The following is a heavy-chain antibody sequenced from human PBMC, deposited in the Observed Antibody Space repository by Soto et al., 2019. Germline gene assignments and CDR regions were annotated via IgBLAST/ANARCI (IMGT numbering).Heavy chain of an antibody. D-gene: IGHD1-26*01. CDR1: GYSFTSYW. Sequence: GEALKISCKGSGYSFTSYWISWVRQMPGKGLEWMGRIDPSDSYTNYSPSSQGHVTISADKSISTAYLQWSSLKASDTAMYYCARLVGATYYFDYWGQGTLVTVSS. J-gene: IGHJ4*02. CDR3: ARLVGATYYFDY. V-gene: IGHV5-10-1*01. CDR2: IDPSDSYT.